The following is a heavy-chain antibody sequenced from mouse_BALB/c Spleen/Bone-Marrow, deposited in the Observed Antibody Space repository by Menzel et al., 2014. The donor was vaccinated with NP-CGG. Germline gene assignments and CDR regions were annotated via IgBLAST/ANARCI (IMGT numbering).Heavy chain of an antibody. CDR1: GYSFTGYY. Sequence: VQLQQSGPDLVKPGASVQISCKASGYSFTGYYLHWVKRSQGQSLEWIGRVNPNNGGTGYNQKFKGKAILAVDKSSSTAYMELRSLTSEDSAVYYGARLEHYSGDYLDYWGQGPTLTVSS. CDR3: ARLEHYSGDYLDY. V-gene: IGHV1-34*01. J-gene: IGHJ2*01. D-gene: IGHD1-2*01. CDR2: VNPNNGGT.